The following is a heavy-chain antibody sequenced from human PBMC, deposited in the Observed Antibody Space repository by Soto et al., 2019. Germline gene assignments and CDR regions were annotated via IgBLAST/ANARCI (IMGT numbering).Heavy chain of an antibody. V-gene: IGHV3-74*01. CDR1: GFTFSTFW. J-gene: IGHJ4*02. CDR2: INSDGSST. CDR3: ARDFES. Sequence: EVQLVESGGGLVQPGGSLILSCEASGFTFSTFWMHWVRQAPGKGLVWVSRINSDGSSTYYADSVKGRVTISRDNAKNTLYLQLNSLRPEDTAVYYCARDFESWGQGTLVTVSS.